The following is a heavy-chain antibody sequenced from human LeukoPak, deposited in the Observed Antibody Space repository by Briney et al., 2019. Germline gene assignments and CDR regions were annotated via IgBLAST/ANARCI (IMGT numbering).Heavy chain of an antibody. D-gene: IGHD3-22*01. CDR2: IYYSGST. J-gene: IGHJ4*02. V-gene: IGHV4-30-4*01. CDR1: GGSISNGDYY. CDR3: ARQYYYDSSGYFTALFDY. Sequence: SETLSLTCTVSGGSISNGDYYWNWIRQPPGEGLEWIGYIYYSGSTYYNPSLKSRVTISVDTSKNQFSLKLSSVTAADTAVYYCARQYYYDSSGYFTALFDYWGQGTLVTVSS.